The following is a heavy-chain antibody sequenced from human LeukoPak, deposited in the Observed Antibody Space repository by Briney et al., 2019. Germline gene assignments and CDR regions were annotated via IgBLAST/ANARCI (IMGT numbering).Heavy chain of an antibody. J-gene: IGHJ5*02. V-gene: IGHV3-23*01. CDR3: SKDGKEEDFWRGYNWCDP. CDR2: ISGSGGST. D-gene: IGHD3-3*01. Sequence: GGSLRLSCAASGFALKNYAMYWARQAPGKGLEGVSAISGSGGSTYYADSVKGRFTISRDNSKNTLYLQMNSLRSEDTAVYHCSKDGKEEDFWRGYNWCDPWGQGTLGTVSS. CDR1: GFALKNYA.